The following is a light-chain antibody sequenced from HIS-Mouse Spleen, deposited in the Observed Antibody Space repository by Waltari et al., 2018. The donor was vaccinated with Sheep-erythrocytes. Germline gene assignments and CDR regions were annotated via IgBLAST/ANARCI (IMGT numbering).Light chain of an antibody. V-gene: IGLV2-23*01. CDR2: EGS. CDR1: SSDVGSYNL. J-gene: IGLJ3*02. CDR3: CSYAGSSTPWV. Sequence: QSALTQPASVSGSPGQSITIPCTGPSSDVGSYNLVSCYQQHPGKAPKLMIYEGSKRPSGVSNRFSGSKSGNTASLTISGLQAEDEADYYCCSYAGSSTPWVFGGGTKLTVL.